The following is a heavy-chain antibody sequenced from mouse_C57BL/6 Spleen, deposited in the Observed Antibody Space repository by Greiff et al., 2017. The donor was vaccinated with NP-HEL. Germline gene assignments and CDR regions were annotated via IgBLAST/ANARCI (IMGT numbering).Heavy chain of an antibody. D-gene: IGHD2-4*01. V-gene: IGHV1-55*01. J-gene: IGHJ3*01. CDR3: ARYDYDEFAY. CDR1: GYTFTSYW. CDR2: IYPGSGST. Sequence: VKLMESGAELVKPGASVKMSCKASGYTFTSYWITWVKQRPGQGLEWIGDIYPGSGSTNYNEKFKSKATLTVDTSSSTAYMQLSSLTSEDSAVYYCARYDYDEFAYWGQGTLVTVSA.